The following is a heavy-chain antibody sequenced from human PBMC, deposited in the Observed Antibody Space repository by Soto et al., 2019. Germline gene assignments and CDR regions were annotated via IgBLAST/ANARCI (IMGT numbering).Heavy chain of an antibody. CDR1: GFTFSTYA. V-gene: IGHV3-30*04. CDR3: ARGPNYYDDSGYFGY. CDR2: ISYDGNDK. D-gene: IGHD3-22*01. Sequence: PGGSLRLSCAASGFTFSTYAVHWVRQAPGKGLEWVALISYDGNDKYYTDSVKGRFTISRDNSKNTLSLQMNSLRAEDTALYYCARGPNYYDDSGYFGYWGQGXLVTVSS. J-gene: IGHJ4*02.